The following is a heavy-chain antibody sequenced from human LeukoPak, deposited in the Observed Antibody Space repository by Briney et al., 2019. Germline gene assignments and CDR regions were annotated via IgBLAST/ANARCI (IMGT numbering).Heavy chain of an antibody. CDR3: ARGGSMVRGVL. CDR2: MNSGGDT. Sequence: GGSLRLSSVVSGFTVSSDLMNWVRPAPGKGLEWVSAMNSGGDTYYANSVRGRFIISRDKSRNTLYLQMNSLRVDDTAVYYCARGGSMVRGVLWGQGTLVTVSS. V-gene: IGHV3-53*01. J-gene: IGHJ4*02. D-gene: IGHD3-10*01. CDR1: GFTVSSDL.